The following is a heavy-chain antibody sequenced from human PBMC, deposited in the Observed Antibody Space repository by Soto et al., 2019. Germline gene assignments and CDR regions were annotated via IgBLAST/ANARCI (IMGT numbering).Heavy chain of an antibody. D-gene: IGHD2-2*01. CDR2: INQNGGVK. CDR1: GFTFSNYW. J-gene: IGHJ4*02. Sequence: EVQLVESGGGLVQPGGSLRLSCAASGFTFSNYWMTWVRQAPGKGLEWVANINQNGGVKFYGESVKGRLTISRDNAKNSLYLQMNSLRAEDTAIYYCAKSLPLIVVVPAARDYWGQGTLVTVSS. V-gene: IGHV3-7*03. CDR3: AKSLPLIVVVPAARDY.